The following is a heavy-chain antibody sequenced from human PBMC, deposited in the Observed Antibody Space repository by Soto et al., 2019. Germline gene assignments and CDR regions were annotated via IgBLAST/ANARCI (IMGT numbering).Heavy chain of an antibody. Sequence: PGGSLRLSCAASGFTFSSYSMNWVRQAPGKGLEWVSYISSSSSTIYYADSVKGRFTISRDNAKNSLYLQMNSLRDEDTAVYYCAGVLLWFGGLLNYGMDVWGQGTTVTVSS. V-gene: IGHV3-48*02. CDR3: AGVLLWFGGLLNYGMDV. D-gene: IGHD3-10*01. CDR1: GFTFSSYS. J-gene: IGHJ6*02. CDR2: ISSSSSTI.